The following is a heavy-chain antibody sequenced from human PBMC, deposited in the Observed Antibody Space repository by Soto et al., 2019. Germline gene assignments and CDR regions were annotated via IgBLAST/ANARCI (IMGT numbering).Heavy chain of an antibody. Sequence: QVQLVQSGAEVKKPGASVKVSCKASGYTFTSYGISWVRQAPGQGLEWMGWISAYNGNTNYAQKLQGRDTRTTDTSTSTAQLEPRSLRSDDTAVYYWARLPRGHCDTPHSDGMDVWSQGTTVTDSS. J-gene: IGHJ6*02. CDR2: ISAYNGNT. CDR1: GYTFTSYG. CDR3: ARLPRGHCDTPHSDGMDV. V-gene: IGHV1-18*01. D-gene: IGHD2-15*01.